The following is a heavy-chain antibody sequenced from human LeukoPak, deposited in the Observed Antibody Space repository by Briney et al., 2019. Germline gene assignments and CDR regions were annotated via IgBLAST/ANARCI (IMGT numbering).Heavy chain of an antibody. CDR2: ISGSGGST. CDR1: GFTFSSYA. CDR3: AKSVDTAIRYDAFDI. J-gene: IGHJ3*02. D-gene: IGHD5-18*01. Sequence: GGSLRLSCAASGFTFSSYAMRWVRQAPGKGLEWVSAISGSGGSTYYADSVKGRFTISSDNSKNMLYLQMNSMRAEDTSVYYCAKSVDTAIRYDAFDIWGQGTMVPVSS. V-gene: IGHV3-23*01.